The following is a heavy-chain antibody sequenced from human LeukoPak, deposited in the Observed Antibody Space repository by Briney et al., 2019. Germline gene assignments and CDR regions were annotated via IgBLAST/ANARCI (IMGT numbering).Heavy chain of an antibody. Sequence: GGSLRLSCAASGFTFSNYAMSWVRQAPGKGLEWVSTISASGGSTYYADSVKGRFTISRDNSKNTLYLQMNSLRAEDTAVYYCAKARDGYCSSTSCLYFDYWGQGTLVTVSS. J-gene: IGHJ4*02. D-gene: IGHD2-2*01. CDR3: AKARDGYCSSTSCLYFDY. V-gene: IGHV3-23*01. CDR1: GFTFSNYA. CDR2: ISASGGST.